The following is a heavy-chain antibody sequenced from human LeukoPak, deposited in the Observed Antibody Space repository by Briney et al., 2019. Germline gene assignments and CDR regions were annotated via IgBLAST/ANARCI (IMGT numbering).Heavy chain of an antibody. V-gene: IGHV4-39*01. J-gene: IGHJ5*02. CDR2: IYYSGST. CDR1: GGSISSYY. CDR3: ARGLTRGYTYGGCFDP. D-gene: IGHD5-12*01. Sequence: SETLSLTCTVSGGSISSYYWGWIRQPPGKGLEWIASIYYSGSTYYSPSLKSGVTISVDTSKNQFSLKLRSVTATDTAVYYCARGLTRGYTYGGCFDPWGQGTLVTVSS.